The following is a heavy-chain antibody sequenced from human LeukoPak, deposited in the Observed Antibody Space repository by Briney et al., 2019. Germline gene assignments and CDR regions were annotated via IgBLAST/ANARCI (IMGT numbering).Heavy chain of an antibody. Sequence: PSETLSLTCTVSGGSISSYYWSWIRQPPGKGLEWIGYIYYSGSTNYNPSLKSRVTISVDTSKNQFSLKLSSVTAADTAVYYCAREVWGYDSTYNWFDPWGQGTLVTVPS. V-gene: IGHV4-59*01. CDR3: AREVWGYDSTYNWFDP. CDR2: IYYSGST. J-gene: IGHJ5*02. D-gene: IGHD3-16*01. CDR1: GGSISSYY.